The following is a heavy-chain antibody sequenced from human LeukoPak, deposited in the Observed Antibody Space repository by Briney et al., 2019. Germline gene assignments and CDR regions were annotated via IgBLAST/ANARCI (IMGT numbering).Heavy chain of an antibody. CDR1: GYTFTGYY. CDR2: INPNSGGT. J-gene: IGHJ5*02. CDR3: ARDRYPYGMATIKEVYSYNWFDP. D-gene: IGHD5-24*01. Sequence: GASVKVSCKASGYTFTGYYMHWVRQAPGQGLEWMGWINPNSGGTNYAQKFQGRVTMTRDTSISTAYMELSRLRSDDTAVYYCARDRYPYGMATIKEVYSYNWFDPWGQGTLVTVSS. V-gene: IGHV1-2*02.